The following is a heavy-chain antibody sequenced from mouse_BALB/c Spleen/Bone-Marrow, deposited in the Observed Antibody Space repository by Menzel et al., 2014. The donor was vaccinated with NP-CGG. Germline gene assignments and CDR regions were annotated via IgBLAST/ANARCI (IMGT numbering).Heavy chain of an antibody. CDR2: INSNGGSI. V-gene: IGHV5-6-3*01. CDR1: GFTFSSYG. Sequence: EVQVVESGGGLVQPGGSLKLSCAASGFTFSSYGMSWVRQTPDKRLELVATINSNGGSIYYPDSVKGRFTISRDNAKNTLYLQMSSLKSEDTAMYYCARSQAYYGNYFDYWGQGTTLTVSS. D-gene: IGHD2-10*01. CDR3: ARSQAYYGNYFDY. J-gene: IGHJ2*01.